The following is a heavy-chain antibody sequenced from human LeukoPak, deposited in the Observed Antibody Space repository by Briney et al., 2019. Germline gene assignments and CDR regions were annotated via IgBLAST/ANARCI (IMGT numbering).Heavy chain of an antibody. Sequence: GRSLRLSCAASGFTFCSYAMHWVRQAPGKGLEWVAVISYDGSNKYYADSVKGRFTISRDNSKNTLYLQMNSLRAEDTAVYYCAREDYGDYGIFDYWGQGTLVTVSS. CDR2: ISYDGSNK. D-gene: IGHD4-17*01. CDR3: AREDYGDYGIFDY. V-gene: IGHV3-30-3*01. J-gene: IGHJ4*02. CDR1: GFTFCSYA.